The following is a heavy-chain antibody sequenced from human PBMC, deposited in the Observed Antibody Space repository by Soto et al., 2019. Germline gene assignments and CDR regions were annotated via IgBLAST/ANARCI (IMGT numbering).Heavy chain of an antibody. V-gene: IGHV3-23*01. CDR3: ARVFVETSMNDGMDV. CDR1: GFTFSSYP. CDR2: ISGTSDMT. Sequence: PGGSLRLSCVGSGFTFSSYPMNWVRQAPGKGLEWVSAISGTSDMTYYANSVTGRFTISRDNSKSTLYLQMSSLRAEDTAVYYCARVFVETSMNDGMDVWGQGTAVTVSS. J-gene: IGHJ6*02. D-gene: IGHD5-18*01.